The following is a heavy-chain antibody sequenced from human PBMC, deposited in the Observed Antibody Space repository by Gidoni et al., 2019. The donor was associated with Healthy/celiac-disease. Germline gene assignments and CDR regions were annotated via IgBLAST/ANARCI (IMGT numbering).Heavy chain of an antibody. CDR3: ARGEGRFGEFNY. CDR1: ACSISSGGYY. CDR2: IYSSGST. J-gene: IGHJ4*02. V-gene: IGHV4-31*03. D-gene: IGHD3-10*01. Sequence: QVQLQESGPGLVKPSQTLSLTCTVSACSISSGGYYWSWIRKHPGKGLEWICYIYSSGSTYYNPSLKSRVTISVDTSKNQFSLKLSSVTAADTAVYYCARGEGRFGEFNYWGQGTLVTVSS.